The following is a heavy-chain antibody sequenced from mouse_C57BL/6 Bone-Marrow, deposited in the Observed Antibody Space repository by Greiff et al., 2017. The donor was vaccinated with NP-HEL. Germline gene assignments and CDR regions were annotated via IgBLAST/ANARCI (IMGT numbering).Heavy chain of an antibody. CDR1: GFTFSSYA. Sequence: EVHLVESGGGLVKPGGSLKLSCAASGFTFSSYAMSWVRQTPEKRLEWVATISDGGSYTYYPDNVKGRFTISRDNAKNNLYLQMSHLKSEDTAMYYCARVGGKNSRWYFDVWGTGTTVTVSS. J-gene: IGHJ1*03. D-gene: IGHD2-1*01. CDR2: ISDGGSYT. CDR3: ARVGGKNSRWYFDV. V-gene: IGHV5-4*01.